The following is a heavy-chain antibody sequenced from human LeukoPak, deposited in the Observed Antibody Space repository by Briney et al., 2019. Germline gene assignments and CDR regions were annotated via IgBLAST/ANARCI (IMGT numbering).Heavy chain of an antibody. CDR3: AREAQRGDPWN. V-gene: IGHV3-7*01. J-gene: IGHJ4*02. Sequence: GGSLRLSCAASGFTFSNYWMNWVRQAPGKGLDWVANIKEDGSEKHYVDSVKGRFTISRDNAKKSLYLQMNSLRAEDTAVYYCAREAQRGDPWNWGQGTLVTVSS. CDR1: GFTFSNYW. D-gene: IGHD2-21*02. CDR2: IKEDGSEK.